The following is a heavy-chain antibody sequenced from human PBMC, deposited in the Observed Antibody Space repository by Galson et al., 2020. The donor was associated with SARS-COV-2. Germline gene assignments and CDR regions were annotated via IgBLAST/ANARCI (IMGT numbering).Heavy chain of an antibody. CDR2: IYTSGST. CDR1: GGSISSYY. J-gene: IGHJ4*02. CDR3: AARYYYDSSGYYTELDY. D-gene: IGHD3-22*01. Sequence: SETLSLTCTVSGGSISSYYWSWIRQPAGKGLEWIGRIYTSGSTNYNPSLKSRVTMSVDTSKNQFSLKLSSVTAADTAVYYCAARYYYDSSGYYTELDYWGQGTLVTVSS. V-gene: IGHV4-4*07.